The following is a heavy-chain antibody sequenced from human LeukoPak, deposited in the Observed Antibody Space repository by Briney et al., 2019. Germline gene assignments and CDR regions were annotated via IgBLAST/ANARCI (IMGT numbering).Heavy chain of an antibody. CDR1: GGSFSGYY. CDR3: ARGNPGDYVYGFWFDP. J-gene: IGHJ5*02. CDR2: INHSGST. V-gene: IGHV4-34*01. Sequence: SETLSPTCAVYGGSFSGYYWSWIRQPPGKGLEWIGEINHSGSTNYNPSLKSRVTISVDTSKNQFSLKLSSVTAADTAVYYCARGNPGDYVYGFWFDPWGQGTLVTVSS. D-gene: IGHD4-17*01.